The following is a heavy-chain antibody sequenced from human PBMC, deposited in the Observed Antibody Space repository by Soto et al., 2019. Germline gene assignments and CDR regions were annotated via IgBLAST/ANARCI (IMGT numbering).Heavy chain of an antibody. CDR3: ARHGYCSDGSCFDY. D-gene: IGHD2-15*01. Sequence: SETLSLTCPFSGGSISSYYWSWIRQPPGKGLEWIGYIYYSGSTNYNPSLKSRVTISVDTSKNQFSLKLSSVTAADTAVYYCARHGYCSDGSCFDYWGQGTLVTVSS. CDR1: GGSISSYY. CDR2: IYYSGST. J-gene: IGHJ4*02. V-gene: IGHV4-59*01.